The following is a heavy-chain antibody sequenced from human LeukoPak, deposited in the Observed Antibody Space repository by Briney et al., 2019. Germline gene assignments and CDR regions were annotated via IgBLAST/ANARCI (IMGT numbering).Heavy chain of an antibody. Sequence: ASVKVTFKASGYTFTSYGISWVRQAPGQGLEWMGWINAYNGNTNYAQKLQGRVTMTTDTSTSTAYMELRSLRSDDTAVYYCARIGCSSTSCPVDYWGQGTLVTVSS. J-gene: IGHJ4*02. V-gene: IGHV1-18*01. CDR2: INAYNGNT. D-gene: IGHD2-2*01. CDR1: GYTFTSYG. CDR3: ARIGCSSTSCPVDY.